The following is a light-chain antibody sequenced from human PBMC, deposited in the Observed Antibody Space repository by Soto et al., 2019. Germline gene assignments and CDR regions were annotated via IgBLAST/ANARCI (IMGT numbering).Light chain of an antibody. CDR2: DAS. J-gene: IGKJ1*01. V-gene: IGKV3-11*01. Sequence: EIVLTQSPATLSLSPGERATLSCRASQSVSNYLAWYQQKPGQAPRLLIYDASNRATGIPARFSGSGSGTEFTLTISSLRSEDSAIYYCQQYFEWPPMTFGQGTKVEI. CDR1: QSVSNY. CDR3: QQYFEWPPMT.